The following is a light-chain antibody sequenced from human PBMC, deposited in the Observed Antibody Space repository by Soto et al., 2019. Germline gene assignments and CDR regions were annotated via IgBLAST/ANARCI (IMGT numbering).Light chain of an antibody. CDR2: AAS. V-gene: IGKV1-39*01. CDR1: QSIGNY. Sequence: DIQMTQSPSSLSASVGDRVTITCRAGQSIGNYLNWYQQKPGKAPKLLIYAASSLQSGVPSRISGRGSGTEFTLSISSLQPEDGATYYCQQSYNTPWTFGQWTRVEV. J-gene: IGKJ1*01. CDR3: QQSYNTPWT.